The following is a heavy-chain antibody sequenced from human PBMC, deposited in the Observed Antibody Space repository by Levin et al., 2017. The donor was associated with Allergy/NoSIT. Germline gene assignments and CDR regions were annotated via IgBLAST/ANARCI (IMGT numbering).Heavy chain of an antibody. CDR1: GFPFSDYY. CDR3: ARARLEITGTYFDY. D-gene: IGHD1-7*01. V-gene: IGHV3-11*01. Sequence: AGGSLRLSCAASGFPFSDYYMSWIRQAPGKGLEWLSYISSSSTSIYYADSVKGRFTISRDNAKNSLFLRMNTLGAEDTAVYYCARARLEITGTYFDYWGQGTLVTVSS. CDR2: ISSSSTSI. J-gene: IGHJ4*02.